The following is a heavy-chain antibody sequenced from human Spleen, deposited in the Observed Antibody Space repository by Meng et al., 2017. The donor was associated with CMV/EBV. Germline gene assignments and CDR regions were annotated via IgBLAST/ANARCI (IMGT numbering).Heavy chain of an antibody. CDR1: GFTFDDYA. Sequence: GGSLRLSCAASGFTFDDYAMHWVRQAPGKGLEWVSGISWNSGSIGYADSVKGRFTISRDNAKNSLYLQMNSLRAEDTAVYYCARSRDGPPYYFDYWGQGTLVTVSS. J-gene: IGHJ4*02. CDR3: ARSRDGPPYYFDY. V-gene: IGHV3-9*01. CDR2: ISWNSGSI.